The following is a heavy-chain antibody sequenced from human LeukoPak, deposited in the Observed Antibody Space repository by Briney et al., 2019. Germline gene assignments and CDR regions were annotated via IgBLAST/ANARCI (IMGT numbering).Heavy chain of an antibody. J-gene: IGHJ4*02. CDR2: SRNKANSYTT. V-gene: IGHV3-72*01. CDR1: GFTFSDHY. CDR3: ARVNNWALDY. D-gene: IGHD1-20*01. Sequence: GGSLRVSCAASGFTFSDHYMDWVRQAPGNGLEWVGRSRNKANSYTTEYAASVKGRFTISRDDSENSLYLQMNSLKTEDTAVYYCARVNNWALDYWGRGTLVTVSS.